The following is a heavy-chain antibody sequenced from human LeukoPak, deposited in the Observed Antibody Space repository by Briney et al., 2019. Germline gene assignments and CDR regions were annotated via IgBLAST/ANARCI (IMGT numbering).Heavy chain of an antibody. Sequence: GASVKVSCKASGYTFTSYYMHWVRQAPGQGLEWMGWISAYNGNTNYAQKLQGRVTMTTDTSTSTAYMELRSLRSDDTAVYYCARDPAIYCSGGSCYPNFDYWGQGTLVTVSS. D-gene: IGHD2-15*01. CDR2: ISAYNGNT. CDR3: ARDPAIYCSGGSCYPNFDY. V-gene: IGHV1-18*04. CDR1: GYTFTSYY. J-gene: IGHJ4*02.